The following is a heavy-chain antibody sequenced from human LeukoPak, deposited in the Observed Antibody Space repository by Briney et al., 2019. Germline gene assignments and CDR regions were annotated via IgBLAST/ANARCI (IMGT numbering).Heavy chain of an antibody. V-gene: IGHV3-7*01. D-gene: IGHD1-14*01. CDR3: AREGLIPRRGMTYYFDY. Sequence: PGGSLRLSCAASGFTFSSYWMSWVRQAPGKGLEWVANIKQDGSEKYYVDSVKGRFTISGDNAKNSLYLQMNSLRAEDTAVYYCAREGLIPRRGMTYYFDYWGQGTLVTVSS. CDR2: IKQDGSEK. J-gene: IGHJ4*02. CDR1: GFTFSSYW.